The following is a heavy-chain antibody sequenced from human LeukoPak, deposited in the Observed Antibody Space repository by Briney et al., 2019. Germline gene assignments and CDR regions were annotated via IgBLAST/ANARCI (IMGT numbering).Heavy chain of an antibody. Sequence: GGSLRLSCAASGFTFSSYAMSWVRQAPGKGLEWVSGISGGGGDTYYADSVKGRFTISRDNSRNTLYLQMNSLRAEDTAVYYCAKSSGSSGYYYVGDYWGQGTLVTVSS. CDR1: GFTFSSYA. CDR2: ISGGGGDT. CDR3: AKSSGSSGYYYVGDY. J-gene: IGHJ4*02. V-gene: IGHV3-23*01. D-gene: IGHD3-22*01.